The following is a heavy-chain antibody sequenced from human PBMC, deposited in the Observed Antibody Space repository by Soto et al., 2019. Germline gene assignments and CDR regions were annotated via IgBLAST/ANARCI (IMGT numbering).Heavy chain of an antibody. D-gene: IGHD2-15*01. CDR3: AKDFGYCSGGSCYSGFDP. CDR1: GFTFSSYG. CDR2: ISYDGSNK. V-gene: IGHV3-30*18. J-gene: IGHJ5*02. Sequence: GGSLRLSCAASGFTFSSYGMHWVRQAPGKGLEWVAVISYDGSNKYYADSMKGRFTISRDNSKNTLYLQMNSLRAEDTAVYYCAKDFGYCSGGSCYSGFDPWGQGTLVTVSS.